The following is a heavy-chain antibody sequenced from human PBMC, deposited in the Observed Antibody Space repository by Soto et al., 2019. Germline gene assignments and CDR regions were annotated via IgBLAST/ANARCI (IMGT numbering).Heavy chain of an antibody. D-gene: IGHD6-19*01. J-gene: IGHJ4*02. CDR1: GFSFSGYD. CDR2: MGAAGDT. Sequence: GGSLRLSFATSGFSFSGYDIHGGRQGTGKGLEWGSSMGAAGDTHYSGSVNGRFTISRENARNSLYLQMNRLRAGDTDAYYCASARPQLAVPYLFEHWGQGTLVTVSS. CDR3: ASARPQLAVPYLFEH. V-gene: IGHV3-13*01.